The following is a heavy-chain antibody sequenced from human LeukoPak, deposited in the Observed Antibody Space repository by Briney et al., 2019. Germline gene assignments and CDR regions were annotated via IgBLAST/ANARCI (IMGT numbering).Heavy chain of an antibody. Sequence: SETLSLTCTVSGGSISSGSYYWSWIRQPAGKGLGWIGRIYTSGSTNYNPSLKSRVTISVDTSKNQFSLKLSSVTAADTAVYYCATSGGYYDILTGYYTSYFDYWGQGTLVTVSS. CDR3: ATSGGYYDILTGYYTSYFDY. V-gene: IGHV4-61*02. D-gene: IGHD3-9*01. CDR2: IYTSGST. CDR1: GGSISSGSYY. J-gene: IGHJ4*02.